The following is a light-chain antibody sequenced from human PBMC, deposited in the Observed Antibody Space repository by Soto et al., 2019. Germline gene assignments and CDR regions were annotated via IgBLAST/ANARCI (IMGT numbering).Light chain of an antibody. CDR3: QQYSSYSPYT. CDR2: EAS. J-gene: IGKJ2*01. V-gene: IGKV1-5*03. Sequence: DIQMTQSPSTLSASIGDRVTITCRASQTVYTWLAWYQQKPGTAPKLLIYEASTLHSGVPSRFSGSGSGTEFTLVISRLQPDDLATYYCQQYSSYSPYTFGQGTKVDNK. CDR1: QTVYTW.